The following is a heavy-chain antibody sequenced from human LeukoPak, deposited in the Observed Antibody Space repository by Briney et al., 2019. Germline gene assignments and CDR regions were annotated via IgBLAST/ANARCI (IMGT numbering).Heavy chain of an antibody. CDR2: ISWNSGSI. CDR3: AKDINLSRSTVTQFYYYYGMDV. CDR1: GFTFDDYA. V-gene: IGHV3-9*01. Sequence: GRSLRLSCAASGFTFDDYAMHWVRQAPGKGLEWVSGISWNSGSIGYADSVKGRFTISRDNAKNSLYLQMNSLRAEDTALYYCAKDINLSRSTVTQFYYYYGMDVWGQGTTVTVSS. D-gene: IGHD4-17*01. J-gene: IGHJ6*02.